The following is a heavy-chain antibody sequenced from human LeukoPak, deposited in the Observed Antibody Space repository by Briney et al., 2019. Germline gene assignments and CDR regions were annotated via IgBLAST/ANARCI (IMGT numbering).Heavy chain of an antibody. J-gene: IGHJ4*02. CDR1: GFSFSSYA. D-gene: IGHD2-15*01. CDR3: AKARILYSVGPHSENYYFDY. Sequence: GGSLRLSCVGSGFSFSSYAMSWVRQAPGKGLEWVSAISGTGDNTYYIDAVKGRFTISRDNSENTLYLQMNSLRAEDTAVYYCAKARILYSVGPHSENYYFDYWGQGTLVTVSS. CDR2: ISGTGDNT. V-gene: IGHV3-23*01.